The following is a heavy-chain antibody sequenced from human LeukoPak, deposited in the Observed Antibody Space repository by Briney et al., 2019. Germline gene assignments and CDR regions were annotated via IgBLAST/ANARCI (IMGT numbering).Heavy chain of an antibody. Sequence: SETLSLTCTVSGDSISSSSYYWGWIRQPPGKGLEWIGTMYYSGNTYYNPSLKSRVTISVDTSKNQFSLKLSSVTAADTAVYYCARNSKTYSSGWSKVDYWGKEPWSPSPQ. J-gene: IGHJ4*01. CDR3: ARNSKTYSSGWSKVDY. CDR1: GDSISSSSYY. CDR2: MYYSGNT. V-gene: IGHV4-39*07. D-gene: IGHD6-19*01.